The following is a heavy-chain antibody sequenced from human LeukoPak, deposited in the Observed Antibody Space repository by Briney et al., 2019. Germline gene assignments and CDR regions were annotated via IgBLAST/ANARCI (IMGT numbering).Heavy chain of an antibody. CDR2: IRSDGSNK. Sequence: AGGSLRLSCAASGFTFSSYWMSWVRQAPGKGLEWVAFIRSDGSNKYYTDSVKGRFTISRDNSKNRLYLQMNSLSGEDTAVYYCAKELYVCGGDCSPHQSFDYWGQGTLVTVSS. V-gene: IGHV3-30*02. CDR3: AKELYVCGGDCSPHQSFDY. D-gene: IGHD2-21*02. CDR1: GFTFSSYW. J-gene: IGHJ4*02.